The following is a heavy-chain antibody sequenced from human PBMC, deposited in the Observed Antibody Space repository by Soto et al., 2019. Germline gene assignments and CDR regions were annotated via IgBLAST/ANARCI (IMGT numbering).Heavy chain of an antibody. CDR1: GGSISSSSYY. J-gene: IGHJ4*02. CDR2: IYYSGST. CDR3: ARGGQWLVKATFDY. Sequence: PSETLSLTCTVSGGSISSSSYYWGWIRQPPGKGLEWIGSIYYSGSTYYNPSLKSRVTISVDTSKNQFSLKLSSVTAADTAVYYCARGGQWLVKATFDYWGQGTLVTVSS. D-gene: IGHD6-19*01. V-gene: IGHV4-39*01.